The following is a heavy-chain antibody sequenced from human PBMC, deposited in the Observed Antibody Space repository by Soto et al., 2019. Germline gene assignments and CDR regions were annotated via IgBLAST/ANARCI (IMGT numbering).Heavy chain of an antibody. V-gene: IGHV3-7*01. CDR1: RFTFSGYW. CDR2: IKEDGSEK. CDR3: ARGARI. Sequence: PVGSLRLSCADSRFTFSGYWMYWVRPAPGKGLYWVANIKEDGSEKNYVDSVRGRFTISRDNAKNSLYLQMNSLRAEDTAVYYCARGARIWGQGTMVTVSS. J-gene: IGHJ3*02.